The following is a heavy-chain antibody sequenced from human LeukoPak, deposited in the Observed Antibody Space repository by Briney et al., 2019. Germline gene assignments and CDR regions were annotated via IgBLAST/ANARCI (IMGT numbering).Heavy chain of an antibody. CDR2: INPNSGGT. V-gene: IGHV1-2*02. Sequence: ASVKVSCKASGSTSTGYYMHWVRQAPGQGLEWMGWINPNSGGTNYAQKFQGRVTMTRDTSISTAYMELSRLRSDDTAVYYCARDLPVPMVYATRPTDDYWGQGTLVTVSS. CDR3: ARDLPVPMVYATRPTDDY. CDR1: GSTSTGYY. J-gene: IGHJ4*02. D-gene: IGHD2-8*01.